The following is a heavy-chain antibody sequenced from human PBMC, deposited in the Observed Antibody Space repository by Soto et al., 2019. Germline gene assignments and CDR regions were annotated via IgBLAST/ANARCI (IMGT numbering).Heavy chain of an antibody. CDR3: ARGLYDSSGYYYFDY. V-gene: IGHV4-30-2*01. Sequence: KTSETLSLTCAVSGGSISSGGYSWSWIRQPPGKGLEWIGYIYHSGSTYYNPSLKSRVTISVDRSKNQFSLKLSSVTAADTAVYYCARGLYDSSGYYYFDYWGQGTLVTVSS. CDR1: GGSISSGGYS. D-gene: IGHD3-22*01. J-gene: IGHJ4*02. CDR2: IYHSGST.